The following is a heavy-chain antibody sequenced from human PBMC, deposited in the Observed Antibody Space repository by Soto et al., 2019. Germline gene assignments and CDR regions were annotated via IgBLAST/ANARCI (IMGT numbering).Heavy chain of an antibody. D-gene: IGHD4-17*01. V-gene: IGHV3-53*04. Sequence: XSVRLYNGAYWFTVRRNYRSGILPAPGKGREWVSVTYSGGSTYYADAVKARFTISRHNSKNTLYLQMNSLRAEDTAVYYCARHYGDYRGNFDYWGQGTLVTVSS. CDR3: ARHYGDYRGNFDY. CDR2: TYSGGST. CDR1: WFTVRRNY. J-gene: IGHJ4*02.